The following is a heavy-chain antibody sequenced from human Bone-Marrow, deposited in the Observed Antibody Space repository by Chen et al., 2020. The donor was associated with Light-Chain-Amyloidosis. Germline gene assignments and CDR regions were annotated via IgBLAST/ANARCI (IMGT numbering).Heavy chain of an antibody. J-gene: IGHJ5*02. CDR1: GGSIISSSYS. V-gene: IGHV4-39*07. D-gene: IGHD3-10*01. CDR2: INHSGST. CDR3: ARYFGGFDP. Sequence: QLQLQESGPGLVKPSETLSLTCTVSGGSIISSSYSWGWIRQPPGKGLEWIGEINHSGSTNYNPSLKSRVTISVDTSKNQFSLKLSSVTAADTAVYYCARYFGGFDPWGQGTLVTVSS.